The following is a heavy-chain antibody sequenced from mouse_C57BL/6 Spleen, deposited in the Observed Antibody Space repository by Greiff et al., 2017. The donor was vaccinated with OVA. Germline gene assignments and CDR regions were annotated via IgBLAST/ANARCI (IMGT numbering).Heavy chain of an antibody. D-gene: IGHD1-1*01. CDR2: IYPGDGDT. CDR3: ANYGSSYAMDY. V-gene: IGHV1-80*01. CDR1: GYAFSSYW. J-gene: IGHJ4*01. Sequence: VQLQESGAELVKPGASVKISCKASGYAFSSYWMNWVKQRPGKGLEWIGQIYPGDGDTNYNGKFKGKATLTADKSSSTAYMQLSSLTSEDSAVYFCANYGSSYAMDYWGQGTSVTVSS.